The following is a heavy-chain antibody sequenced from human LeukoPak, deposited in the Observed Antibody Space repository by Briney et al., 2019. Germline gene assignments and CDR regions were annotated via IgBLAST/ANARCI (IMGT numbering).Heavy chain of an antibody. CDR1: GFTVSSNY. J-gene: IGHJ4*02. V-gene: IGHV3-66*01. CDR2: IYSGGST. Sequence: GGSLRLSCAASGFTVSSNYMTWVRQAPGKGLEWVSVIYSGGSTYYADSVKGRFTISRDNSKNTLYLQMNSLRAEDTAVYYCASGHVEMATIGDYFDYWGQGTLVTVSS. D-gene: IGHD5-24*01. CDR3: ASGHVEMATIGDYFDY.